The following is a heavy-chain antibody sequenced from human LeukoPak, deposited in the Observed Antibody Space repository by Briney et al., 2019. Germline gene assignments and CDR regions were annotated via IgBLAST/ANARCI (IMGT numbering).Heavy chain of an antibody. Sequence: SETLSLTCTVSGGSISSYYWSWIRQPPGKGLEWIGYIYYSGSTNYNPSLKSRVTISVDTSKNQFSLKLSSVTAADTAVYYCARSPTVADFDYWGQGTLVTVSS. CDR2: IYYSGST. D-gene: IGHD4-23*01. J-gene: IGHJ4*02. CDR1: GGSISSYY. CDR3: ARSPTVADFDY. V-gene: IGHV4-59*12.